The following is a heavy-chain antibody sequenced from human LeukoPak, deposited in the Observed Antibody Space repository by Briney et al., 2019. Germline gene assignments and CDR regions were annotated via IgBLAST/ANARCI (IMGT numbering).Heavy chain of an antibody. D-gene: IGHD1-1*01. CDR1: GFTFGGYA. CDR2: ISYDGSDK. J-gene: IGHJ4*02. V-gene: IGHV3-30-3*01. CDR3: ARAPGATYYLDY. Sequence: GGSLRLSCAAPGFTFGGYAMPWVRQAPGKGLEGVSVISYDGSDKYYANSVKGRFTISRDNSKNTLYLQMNSLRVEDTAVFYCARAPGATYYLDYWGQGTLVTVSS.